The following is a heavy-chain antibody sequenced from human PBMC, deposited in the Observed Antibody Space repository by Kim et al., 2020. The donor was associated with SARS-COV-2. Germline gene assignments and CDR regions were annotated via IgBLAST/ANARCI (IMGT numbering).Heavy chain of an antibody. D-gene: IGHD4-4*01. V-gene: IGHV3-30*01. J-gene: IGHJ6*03. CDR3: ARDGGKDYSNYWFYYYYMDV. Sequence: RFTISRDNSKNTLYLQMNSLRAEDTAVYYCARDGGKDYSNYWFYYYYMDVWGKGTTVTVSS.